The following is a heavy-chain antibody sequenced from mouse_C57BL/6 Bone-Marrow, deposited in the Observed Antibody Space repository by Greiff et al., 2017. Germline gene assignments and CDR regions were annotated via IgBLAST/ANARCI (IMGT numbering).Heavy chain of an antibody. CDR1: GFNIKDDY. J-gene: IGHJ4*01. CDR3: TTYPHYYAMDY. CDR2: IDPENGDT. Sequence: VQLKESGAELVRPGASVKLSCTASGFNIKDDYMHWVKQRPEQGLEWIGWIDPENGDTEYASKFQGKATITADTSSNTAYLQLSSLTSEDTAVYYCTTYPHYYAMDYWGQGTSVTVSS. V-gene: IGHV14-4*01.